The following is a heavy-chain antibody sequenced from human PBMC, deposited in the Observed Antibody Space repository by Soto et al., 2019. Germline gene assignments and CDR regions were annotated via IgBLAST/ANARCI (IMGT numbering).Heavy chain of an antibody. V-gene: IGHV3-30-3*01. CDR1: GFTFSSYA. Sequence: QVQLVESGGGVVQPGRSLRLSCAASGFTFSSYAMHWVRQAPGKGLEWVAVISYDGSNKYYADSVKGRFTISRDNSKNTLYLQMNSLRAEDTAVYYCARGGDYDILTGSFDYWGQGTLVTVSS. CDR3: ARGGDYDILTGSFDY. J-gene: IGHJ4*02. D-gene: IGHD3-9*01. CDR2: ISYDGSNK.